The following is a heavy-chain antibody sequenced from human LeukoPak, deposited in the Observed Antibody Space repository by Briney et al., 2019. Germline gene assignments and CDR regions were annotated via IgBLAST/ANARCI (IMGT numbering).Heavy chain of an antibody. CDR2: IYYSGST. J-gene: IGHJ5*02. D-gene: IGHD3-22*01. CDR1: GGSISSGGYY. V-gene: IGHV4-31*03. Sequence: SETLSLTCTVSGGSISSGGYYWSWIRQHPGKGLEWIGYIYYSGSTYYNPSLKSRVTISVDTSKNQFSLKLSSVTAADTAVYYCARGLYYYDSSGYSNWFDPWGQGTLVTVSS. CDR3: ARGLYYYDSSGYSNWFDP.